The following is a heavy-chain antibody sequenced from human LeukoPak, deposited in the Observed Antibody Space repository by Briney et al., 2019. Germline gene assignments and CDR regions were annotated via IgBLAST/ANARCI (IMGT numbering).Heavy chain of an antibody. D-gene: IGHD2-2*02. V-gene: IGHV3-33*01. Sequence: QPGGSLRLSCAAPGFTFSSYGMHWVRQAPGKGLEWVAVIWYDGSNKYYADSVKGRFTISRDNAKNSLYLQMNSLRAEDTAVYYCSRDAGYCSSTSCYTEFGGQGTLVTVSS. J-gene: IGHJ4*02. CDR2: IWYDGSNK. CDR1: GFTFSSYG. CDR3: SRDAGYCSSTSCYTEF.